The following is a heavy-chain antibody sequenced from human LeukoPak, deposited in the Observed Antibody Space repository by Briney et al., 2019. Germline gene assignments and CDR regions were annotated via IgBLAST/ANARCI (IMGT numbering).Heavy chain of an antibody. CDR1: GYTFTSYG. J-gene: IGHJ6*03. CDR2: ISAYNGNT. CDR3: ARSGELYYYYMDV. D-gene: IGHD3-10*01. Sequence: ASVKVSCKASGYTFTSYGISWVRQAPGQGLEWMGWISAYNGNTNYAQKLQGRVTMTRNTSISTAYMELSSLRSEDTAVYYCARSGELYYYYMDVWGKGTTVTISS. V-gene: IGHV1-18*01.